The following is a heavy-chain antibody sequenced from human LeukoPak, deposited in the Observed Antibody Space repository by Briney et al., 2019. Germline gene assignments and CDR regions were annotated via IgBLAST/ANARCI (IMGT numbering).Heavy chain of an antibody. D-gene: IGHD3-3*01. Sequence: GGSLRLSCAASGFTFSTYWMSWVRQAPGKGLEWVANINQDGSEKYYVDSVKGRFTISRDNAKNSLYLHMNSLRAEDTAVYYCARDWRGDNDYWGQGTLVTVSS. CDR1: GFTFSTYW. J-gene: IGHJ4*02. CDR3: ARDWRGDNDY. CDR2: INQDGSEK. V-gene: IGHV3-7*01.